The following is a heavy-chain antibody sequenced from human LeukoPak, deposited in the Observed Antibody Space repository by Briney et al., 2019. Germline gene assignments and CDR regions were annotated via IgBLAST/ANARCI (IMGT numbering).Heavy chain of an antibody. J-gene: IGHJ6*03. CDR1: GYTFTGYY. CDR3: ARTVGYGSGSSFYYYYYMDV. V-gene: IGHV1-2*02. Sequence: ASVKVSCKASGYTFTGYYMHWVRQAPGQGLGWMGWINANSGGTNYAQKFQGRVTMTRDTSISTAYMELSRLRSEDTAVYYCARTVGYGSGSSFYYYYYMDVWGKGTTVTISS. CDR2: INANSGGT. D-gene: IGHD3-10*01.